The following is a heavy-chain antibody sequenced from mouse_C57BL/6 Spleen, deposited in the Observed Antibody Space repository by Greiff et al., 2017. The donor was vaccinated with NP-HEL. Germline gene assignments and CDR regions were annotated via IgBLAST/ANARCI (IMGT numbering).Heavy chain of an antibody. V-gene: IGHV1-52*01. J-gene: IGHJ3*01. D-gene: IGHD1-1*01. CDR1: GYTFTSYW. CDR3: AREEDYGSDWFAY. CDR2: IDPSDSET. Sequence: QVQLQQPGAELRPGSSVKLSCKASGYTFTSYWMHWVKQRPIQGLEWIGNIDPSDSETHYNQKFKDKATLTVDKSSSTAYMQLSSLTSEDSAVYYCAREEDYGSDWFAYWGQGTLVTVSA.